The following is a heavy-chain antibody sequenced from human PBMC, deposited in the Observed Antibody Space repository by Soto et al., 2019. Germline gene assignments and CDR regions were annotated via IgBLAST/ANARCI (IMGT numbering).Heavy chain of an antibody. V-gene: IGHV4-31*03. CDR1: GGSISSGGYY. Sequence: QVQLQESGPGLVKPSQTLSLTCTVSGGSISSGGYYWSWIRQHPGKGLEWIGDIYYTGSTYYNPSLKSRLNISIDTSKNQFSLKLSSVTAADTAVYYCARGFLDTAMALFSWFDPWGQGTLVTVSS. D-gene: IGHD5-18*01. J-gene: IGHJ5*02. CDR3: ARGFLDTAMALFSWFDP. CDR2: IYYTGST.